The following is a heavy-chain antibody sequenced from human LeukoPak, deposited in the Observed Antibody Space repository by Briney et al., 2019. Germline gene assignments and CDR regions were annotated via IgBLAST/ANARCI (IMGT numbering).Heavy chain of an antibody. D-gene: IGHD3/OR15-3a*01. V-gene: IGHV3-23*01. Sequence: GGSLRLSCAASGVTFSSYAMSWVRQAPGKGLEWVSAISGSGSSTYYADSVKGRFTISRDNPKNTLYLHLNSLRAEDTAVYYCATDGQVWFQGGLDYWGQGTLVTVSS. CDR2: ISGSGSST. J-gene: IGHJ4*02. CDR3: ATDGQVWFQGGLDY. CDR1: GVTFSSYA.